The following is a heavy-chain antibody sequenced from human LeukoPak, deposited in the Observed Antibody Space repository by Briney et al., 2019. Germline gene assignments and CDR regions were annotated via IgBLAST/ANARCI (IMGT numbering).Heavy chain of an antibody. CDR3: ARDRGGYDFDY. V-gene: IGHV4-31*03. J-gene: IGHJ4*02. CDR2: IYYSGST. CDR1: GGSISSGGYY. Sequence: SQTLSLTCTVSGGSISSGGYYWSWLRQHPGKGLEWFGYIYYSGSTYYNPSLKSRVTISVDTSKNQFSLKLSSVTAADTAVYYCARDRGGYDFDYWGQGTLVTVSS. D-gene: IGHD5-12*01.